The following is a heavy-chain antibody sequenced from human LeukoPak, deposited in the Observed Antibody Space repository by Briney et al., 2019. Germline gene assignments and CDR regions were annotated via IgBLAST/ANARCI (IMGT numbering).Heavy chain of an antibody. V-gene: IGHV3-13*01. CDR2: IGTASDT. Sequence: GGSLRLSCAASGFTFSSFDMHWVRQPTGQGLEWVSTIGTASDTYYPGSVEGRFTLSRDNAKNSLYLQMNSLTAGDTAVYYSARGPPRGKYYYMDVWGKGTTVTVSS. J-gene: IGHJ6*03. CDR1: GFTFSSFD. CDR3: ARGPPRGKYYYMDV. D-gene: IGHD1-1*01.